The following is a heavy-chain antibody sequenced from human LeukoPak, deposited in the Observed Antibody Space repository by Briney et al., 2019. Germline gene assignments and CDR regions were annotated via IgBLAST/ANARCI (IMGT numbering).Heavy chain of an antibody. D-gene: IGHD3-16*01. V-gene: IGHV4-59*12. CDR1: GGSISSYY. CDR2: IYYSGST. J-gene: IGHJ4*02. CDR3: ARGPYTGEYFDY. Sequence: SETLSLTCTVSGGSISSYYWSWIRQPPGKGLEWIGYIYYSGSTNYNPSLKSRVTISVDTSKNQFSLKLSSVTAADTAVYYCARGPYTGEYFDYWGQGTLVTVSS.